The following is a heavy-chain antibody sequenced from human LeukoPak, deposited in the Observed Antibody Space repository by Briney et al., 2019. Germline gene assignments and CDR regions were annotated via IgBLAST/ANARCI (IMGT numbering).Heavy chain of an antibody. CDR3: ARGEGEGSSFPYYYYMDV. CDR1: GFTFDDYG. Sequence: PGGSLRLSCAVSGFTFDDYGMSWVRQAPGKGLEWVSGINWNGGSTGYADSVKGRFTISRDNAKNSLYLQMNSLRAEDTALYYRARGEGEGSSFPYYYYMDVWGEGTTVTVSS. J-gene: IGHJ6*03. D-gene: IGHD6-6*01. CDR2: INWNGGST. V-gene: IGHV3-20*04.